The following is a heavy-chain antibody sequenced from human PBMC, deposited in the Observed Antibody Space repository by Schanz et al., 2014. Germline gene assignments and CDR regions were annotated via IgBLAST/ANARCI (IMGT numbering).Heavy chain of an antibody. D-gene: IGHD3-3*01. V-gene: IGHV3-74*01. J-gene: IGHJ3*01. CDR3: AREQAIAGVMDTDAYDV. CDR1: GFTFSSHW. CDR2: INSVGGNT. Sequence: EVQLVQSGGGLVQPGGSLRLSCAASGFTFSSHWMHWVRQDPGKGLVWVAGINSVGGNTDYADSVTGRFTISRDNAKNSLSLQMKSLRVDDTAVYYCAREQAIAGVMDTDAYDVWGRGTMVSVSS.